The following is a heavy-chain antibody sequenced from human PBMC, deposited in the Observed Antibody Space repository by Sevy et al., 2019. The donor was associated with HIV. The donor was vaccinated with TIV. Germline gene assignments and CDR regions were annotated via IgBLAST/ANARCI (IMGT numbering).Heavy chain of an antibody. CDR1: RFTFSSYA. J-gene: IGHJ4*01. CDR2: IIGSGGST. CDR3: AKGGDRRVNPYYFDY. V-gene: IGHV3-23*01. Sequence: GGSLRLSCAASRFTFSSYAMSWVRQAPGKGLEWVSAIIGSGGSTYYSDSVKGRFTISRDNSKNTLYLQMNSLRAEDTAVYYCAKGGDRRVNPYYFDYWGHGTLVTVSS. D-gene: IGHD3-10*01.